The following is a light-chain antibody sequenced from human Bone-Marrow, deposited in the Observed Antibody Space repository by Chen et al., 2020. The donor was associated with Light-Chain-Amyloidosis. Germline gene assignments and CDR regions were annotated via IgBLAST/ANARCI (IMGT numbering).Light chain of an antibody. V-gene: IGLV3-25*03. CDR2: RDT. Sequence: SYELTQPPSVSVSPGQTARITCSGDDLPRKYAYWYQQKPGQAPVLVIHRDTERPSGISERFSGSSSGTTATLTISGVQAEDEADSHCQSADSSGTYEVIFGGGTKLTVL. CDR1: DLPRKY. J-gene: IGLJ2*01. CDR3: QSADSSGTYEVI.